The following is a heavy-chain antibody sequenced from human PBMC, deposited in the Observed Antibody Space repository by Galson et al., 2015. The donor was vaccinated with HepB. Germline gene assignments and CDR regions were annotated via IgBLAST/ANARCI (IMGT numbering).Heavy chain of an antibody. V-gene: IGHV4-39*01. Sequence: SETLSLTCTVSGGSISSSSYYWGWIRQPPGKGLEWIGSIYYSGSTSYNPSLKSRVTISVDTSKNQFSLKLSSVTAADTAVYYCARSRGYSYGFFDYWGQGTLVTVSS. CDR2: IYYSGST. D-gene: IGHD5-18*01. CDR1: GGSISSSSYY. J-gene: IGHJ4*02. CDR3: ARSRGYSYGFFDY.